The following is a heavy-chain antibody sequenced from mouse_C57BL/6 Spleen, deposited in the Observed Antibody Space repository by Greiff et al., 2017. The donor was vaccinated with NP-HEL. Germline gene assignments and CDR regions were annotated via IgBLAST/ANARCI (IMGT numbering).Heavy chain of an antibody. V-gene: IGHV1-55*01. CDR3: ARETTVVAPFDY. J-gene: IGHJ2*01. Sequence: VQLQQPGAELVKPGASVKMSCKASGYTFTSYWITWVKQRPGQGLEWIGDIYPGSGSTNYNEKFKSKATLTVDTSSSTAYMQLSSLTSEDSAVYYCARETTVVAPFDYWGQGTTLTVSS. CDR1: GYTFTSYW. CDR2: IYPGSGST. D-gene: IGHD1-1*01.